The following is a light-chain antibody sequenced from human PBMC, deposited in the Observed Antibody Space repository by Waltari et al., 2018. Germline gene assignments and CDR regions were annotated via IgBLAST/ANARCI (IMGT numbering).Light chain of an antibody. CDR3: QQYGDSPFYT. CDR1: QSVNKNF. V-gene: IGKV3-20*01. Sequence: EIVLTQSPGTLSLSPGERATLSCRASQSVNKNFLAWHQQRAGQAPRLLIYGASSRATGIPDRFSGSGSGTDFTLTISRLEPEDFAVYFCQQYGDSPFYTFGQGTKLEIK. J-gene: IGKJ2*01. CDR2: GAS.